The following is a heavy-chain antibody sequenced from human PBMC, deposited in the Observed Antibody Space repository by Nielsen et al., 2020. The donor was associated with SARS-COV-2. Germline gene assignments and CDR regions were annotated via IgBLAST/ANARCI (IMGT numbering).Heavy chain of an antibody. Sequence: ASVKVSCKASGYTFTGYYMHWVRQAPRQGLEWMGWINPSSGGTNYAQKFQGWVTMTRDTSISTAYMELSRLRSDDTAVYYCARDDRRLRKGGMDVWGQGTTVTVSS. CDR2: INPSSGGT. CDR3: ARDDRRLRKGGMDV. V-gene: IGHV1-2*04. CDR1: GYTFTGYY. D-gene: IGHD6-25*01. J-gene: IGHJ6*02.